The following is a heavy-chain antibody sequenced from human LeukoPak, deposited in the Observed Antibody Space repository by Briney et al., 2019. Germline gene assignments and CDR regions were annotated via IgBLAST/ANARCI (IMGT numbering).Heavy chain of an antibody. Sequence: PSETLSLTCTDSGGSISSYYWSWIRQPPGKGLDGIGYIYYSGSTNYNPSLKSRVTISVDTSKNQFSLKLSSVTAADTAVYYCARAFQVVAAIGFDPWGQGTLVTVSS. V-gene: IGHV4-59*01. D-gene: IGHD2-15*01. CDR1: GGSISSYY. CDR2: IYYSGST. J-gene: IGHJ5*02. CDR3: ARAFQVVAAIGFDP.